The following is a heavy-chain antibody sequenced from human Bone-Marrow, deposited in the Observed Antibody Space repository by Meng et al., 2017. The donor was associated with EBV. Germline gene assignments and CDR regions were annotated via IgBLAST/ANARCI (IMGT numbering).Heavy chain of an antibody. CDR3: AREFGIAVAAGPFDY. Sequence: QVQLVESGGGVVQPGRSLRLSCAASGFTFSSYAMHWVRQAPGKGLEWVAVISYDGSNKYYADSVKGRFTISRDNSKNTLYLQMNSLRAEDTAVYYCAREFGIAVAAGPFDYWGQGTLVTVSS. V-gene: IGHV3-30-3*01. D-gene: IGHD6-19*01. J-gene: IGHJ4*02. CDR2: ISYDGSNK. CDR1: GFTFSSYA.